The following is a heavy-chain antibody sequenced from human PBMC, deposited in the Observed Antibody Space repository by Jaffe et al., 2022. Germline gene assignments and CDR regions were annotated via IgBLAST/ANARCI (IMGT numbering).Heavy chain of an antibody. J-gene: IGHJ4*02. Sequence: EVQLLESGGGLVQPGGSLRLSCAASGFTFSSYAMSWVRQAPGKGLEWVSAISGSGGSTYYADSVKGRFTISRDNSKNTLYLQMNSLRAEDTAVYYCAKDRRVVVVVAATLGYWGQGTLVTVSS. CDR2: ISGSGGST. CDR1: GFTFSSYA. D-gene: IGHD2-15*01. V-gene: IGHV3-23*01. CDR3: AKDRRVVVVVAATLGY.